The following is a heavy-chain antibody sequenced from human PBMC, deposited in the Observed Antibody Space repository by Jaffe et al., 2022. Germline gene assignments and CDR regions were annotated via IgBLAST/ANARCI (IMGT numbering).Heavy chain of an antibody. Sequence: QVQLVESGGGVVQPGGSLRLSCAASGFTFSSYGMHWVRQAPGKGLEWVAFIRYDGSNKYYADSVKGRFTISRDNSKNTLYLQMNSLRAEDTAVYYCAKVGYCSSTSCYAGGAFDIWGQGTMVTVSS. CDR1: GFTFSSYG. J-gene: IGHJ3*02. CDR2: IRYDGSNK. D-gene: IGHD2-2*01. CDR3: AKVGYCSSTSCYAGGAFDI. V-gene: IGHV3-30*02.